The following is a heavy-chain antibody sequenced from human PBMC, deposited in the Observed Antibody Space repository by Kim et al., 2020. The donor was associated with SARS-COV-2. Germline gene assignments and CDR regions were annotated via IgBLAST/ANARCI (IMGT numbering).Heavy chain of an antibody. CDR3: AGLDYGATYYYYGMDV. D-gene: IGHD4-17*01. CDR2: MNPNSGNT. V-gene: IGHV1-8*01. Sequence: ASVKVSCKASGYTFTSYDINWVRQATGQGLEWMGWMNPNSGNTGYAQKFQGRVTMTRNTSISTAYMELSSLRSEDTAVYYCAGLDYGATYYYYGMDVWGQGTTVTVSS. J-gene: IGHJ6*02. CDR1: GYTFTSYD.